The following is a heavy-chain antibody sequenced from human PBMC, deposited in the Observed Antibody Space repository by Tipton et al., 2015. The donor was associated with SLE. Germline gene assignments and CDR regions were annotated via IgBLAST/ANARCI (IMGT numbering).Heavy chain of an antibody. D-gene: IGHD2-15*01. Sequence: QLVQSGAEVKKPGSSVKVSCKASGGTFSSYAISWVRQAPGQGLEWMGGIIPIFGTANYAQKFQGRVTITADESTSTAYMELSSVTAADTAVYYCARVGGVSGGGSPGLDYWGQGTLVTVSS. V-gene: IGHV1-69*01. CDR3: ARVGGVSGGGSPGLDY. J-gene: IGHJ4*02. CDR1: GGTFSSYA. CDR2: IIPIFGTA.